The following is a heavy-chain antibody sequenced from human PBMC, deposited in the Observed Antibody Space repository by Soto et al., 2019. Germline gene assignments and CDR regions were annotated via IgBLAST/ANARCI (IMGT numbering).Heavy chain of an antibody. CDR2: ISYTGAT. Sequence: QVHLQESGPGQVRPSQTLSLSCSVSGGSISRGAYFWTWIRQFPGKGLEWIAYISYTGATYYNPSLRSRVTILAATSKKQFYLKLHSVTSADTAVYYCARGGPVTVSPAWQLLGYFDYWGQGTLVTVSS. J-gene: IGHJ4*02. CDR1: GGSISRGAYF. D-gene: IGHD2-15*01. CDR3: ARGGPVTVSPAWQLLGYFDY. V-gene: IGHV4-31*03.